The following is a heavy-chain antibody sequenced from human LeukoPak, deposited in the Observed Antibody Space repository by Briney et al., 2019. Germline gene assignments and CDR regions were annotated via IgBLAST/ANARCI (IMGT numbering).Heavy chain of an antibody. CDR2: TNPNSGNT. Sequence: APVKVSCKASGYTFTSYDINWVRQATGQRLEWMGWTNPNSGNTGYAQKFQGRVTMTRNTSISTAYMELSSLRSEDTAVYYCARLPRRYCGGDCYQDAFDIWGQGTMVTVSS. CDR1: GYTFTSYD. V-gene: IGHV1-8*01. J-gene: IGHJ3*02. D-gene: IGHD2-21*02. CDR3: ARLPRRYCGGDCYQDAFDI.